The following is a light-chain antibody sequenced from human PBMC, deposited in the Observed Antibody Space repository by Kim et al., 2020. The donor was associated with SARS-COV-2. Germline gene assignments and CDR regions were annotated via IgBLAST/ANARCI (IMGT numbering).Light chain of an antibody. Sequence: LYAGERATLSCRASQSVSSYLAWYQQKPGQAPRLLIYDASNRATGIPARFSGSGSGTDFTLTISSLEPEDFAVYYCQQRSNWPLYSFGQGTKLEI. V-gene: IGKV3-11*01. CDR1: QSVSSY. J-gene: IGKJ2*03. CDR2: DAS. CDR3: QQRSNWPLYS.